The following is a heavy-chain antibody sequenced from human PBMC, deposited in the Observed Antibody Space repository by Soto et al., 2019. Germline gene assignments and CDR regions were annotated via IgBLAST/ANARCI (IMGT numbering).Heavy chain of an antibody. CDR1: GFTFRSYS. Sequence: EVQLVESGGILVQPGGSLRLSCAASGFTFRSYSMNWVRQAPGKGLEWVSYISSSGTTTYYADSVKGRFTISRDNAKNSLYLQMNSLRAEDTVVYYCARDISVGLSNFDHWGQGTLVTVSS. CDR3: ARDISVGLSNFDH. J-gene: IGHJ4*02. CDR2: ISSSGTTT. D-gene: IGHD3-16*02. V-gene: IGHV3-48*01.